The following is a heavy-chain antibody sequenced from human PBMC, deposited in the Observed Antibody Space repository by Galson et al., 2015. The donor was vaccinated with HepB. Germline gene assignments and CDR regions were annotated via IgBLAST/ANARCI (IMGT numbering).Heavy chain of an antibody. D-gene: IGHD2/OR15-2a*01. Sequence: SLRLSCAASGLTLDTYDISWVRQAPGRGLQWVSAISVNDISTHYADPVKGRFTISRQKSKNMVILQMKRLKVEDTAVYYCAKGSPTSFFHYYMDVWGTGTTVTVSS. J-gene: IGHJ6*03. CDR2: ISVNDIST. CDR3: AKGSPTSFFHYYMDV. V-gene: IGHV3-23*01. CDR1: GLTLDTYD.